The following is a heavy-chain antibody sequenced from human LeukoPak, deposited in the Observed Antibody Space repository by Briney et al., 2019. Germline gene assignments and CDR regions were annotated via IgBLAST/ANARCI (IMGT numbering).Heavy chain of an antibody. J-gene: IGHJ4*02. D-gene: IGHD1-26*01. V-gene: IGHV3-21*04. CDR2: ISRGSGYI. CDR1: GFTFSTYS. CDR3: AVPQWELLN. Sequence: PGGSLRLSCAASGFTFSTYSMNWVRQAPGKGLEWVSSISRGSGYIHYADSVKGRFTISRDNSKNTLYLQMNSLRAEDTAVYSCAVPQWELLNWGQGTLVTVSS.